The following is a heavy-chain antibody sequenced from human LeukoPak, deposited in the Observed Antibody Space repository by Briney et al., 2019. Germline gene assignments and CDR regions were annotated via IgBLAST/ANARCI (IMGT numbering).Heavy chain of an antibody. J-gene: IGHJ4*02. CDR1: GFTLRSEW. D-gene: IGHD1-26*01. CDR3: AREGGYSGSYRDPLPFDY. Sequence: GGSLRLSCAASGFTLRSEWMSWLRQTPEKGLEWVANIKPDGSATAYVDSVKGRFTISRDNAKNSLFLQMNSLRPEDTAVYYCAREGGYSGSYRDPLPFDYWGQGTLVTVSS. CDR2: IKPDGSAT. V-gene: IGHV3-7*01.